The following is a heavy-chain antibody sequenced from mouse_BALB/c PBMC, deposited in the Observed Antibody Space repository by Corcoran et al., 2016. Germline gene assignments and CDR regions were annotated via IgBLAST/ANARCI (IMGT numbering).Heavy chain of an antibody. CDR1: GYTFTNYG. CDR2: INTYTGDP. CDR3: ALRYDGYYEGFAY. V-gene: IGHV9-3-1*01. J-gene: IGHJ3*01. D-gene: IGHD2-3*01. Sequence: QIQLVQSGPELKKPGETVKISCKASGYTFTNYGMNWVKQAPGKGLKWMGWINTYTGDPTYADDFKGRFAFSLETSASTAYLQINNLKNEDTSTYFCALRYDGYYEGFAYWGQGTLVTVSA.